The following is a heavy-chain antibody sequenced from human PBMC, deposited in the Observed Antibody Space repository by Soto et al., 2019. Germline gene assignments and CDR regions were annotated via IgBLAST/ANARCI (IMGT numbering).Heavy chain of an antibody. J-gene: IGHJ4*02. V-gene: IGHV3-48*03. CDR2: ISGSGSTV. CDR3: AKGHKHTIFDL. Sequence: GGSLRLSCTVSGFTFSSYEMSWVRQAPGRGLEWVSYISGSGSTVFYADSLKGRFTVSRDNAKNSLFLHLNSLRAEDTGVYYCAKGHKHTIFDLWGQGTLVTVSS. CDR1: GFTFSSYE.